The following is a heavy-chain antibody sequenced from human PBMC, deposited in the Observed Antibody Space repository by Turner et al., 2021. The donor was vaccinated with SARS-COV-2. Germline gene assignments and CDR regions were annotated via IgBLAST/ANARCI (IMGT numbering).Heavy chain of an antibody. Sequence: HVQLVESGGGVVQPGRSLRLSCAASGFTFSSYGMHWVRQAPGKGLEWVAVISYDGSNKYYADSVKGRFTISRDNSKNTLYLQMNSLRAEDTAVYYCAKDMEQLVPLFDYWGQGTLVTVSS. J-gene: IGHJ4*02. CDR3: AKDMEQLVPLFDY. CDR2: ISYDGSNK. V-gene: IGHV3-30*18. D-gene: IGHD6-13*01. CDR1: GFTFSSYG.